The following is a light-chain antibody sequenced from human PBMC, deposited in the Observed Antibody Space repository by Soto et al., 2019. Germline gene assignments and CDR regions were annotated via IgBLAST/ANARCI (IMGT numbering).Light chain of an antibody. J-gene: IGKJ1*01. CDR2: AAS. V-gene: IGKV1-39*01. CDR3: QQSYSTPWT. Sequence: DIQMTQSPSSLSASVGDRVTITCRPSQSISNYLNWYQQRPGEAPKLLVYAASSLQRGVPSRFSGGGSGTDFTLTISSLEAEDFETYFCQQSYSTPWTFGQGTKVDIK. CDR1: QSISNY.